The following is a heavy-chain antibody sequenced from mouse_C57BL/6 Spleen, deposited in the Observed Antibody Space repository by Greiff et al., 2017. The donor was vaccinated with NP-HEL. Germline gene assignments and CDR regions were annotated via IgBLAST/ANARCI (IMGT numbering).Heavy chain of an antibody. D-gene: IGHD1-1*01. V-gene: IGHV1-15*01. J-gene: IGHJ1*03. CDR2: IDPETGGT. CDR1: GYTFTDYE. Sequence: QVQLKQSGAELVRPGASVTLSCKASGYTFTDYEMHWVKQTPVHGLEWIGAIDPETGGTAYNQKFKGKAILTADKSSSTAYMELRSLTSEDSAVYYCTRLVFYYYGSSYRYFDVWGTGTTVTVSS. CDR3: TRLVFYYYGSSYRYFDV.